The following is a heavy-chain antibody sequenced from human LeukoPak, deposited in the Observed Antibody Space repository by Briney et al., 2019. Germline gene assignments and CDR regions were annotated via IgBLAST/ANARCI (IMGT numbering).Heavy chain of an antibody. V-gene: IGHV3-23*01. CDR3: AKGTCSGGRCSFDY. D-gene: IGHD2-15*01. Sequence: GGSLRLSCAASGFTFSTYAMTWVRQAPGKWLEWVSGISGSGDTTYYADSVKGRFTISRDNSKNTLYLQMNSLRADDTAVYYCAKGTCSGGRCSFDYWGQGTLVTVSS. CDR2: ISGSGDTT. CDR1: GFTFSTYA. J-gene: IGHJ4*02.